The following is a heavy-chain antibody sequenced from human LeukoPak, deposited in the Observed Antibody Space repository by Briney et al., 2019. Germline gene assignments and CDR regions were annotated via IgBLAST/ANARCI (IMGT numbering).Heavy chain of an antibody. D-gene: IGHD2-15*01. J-gene: IGHJ4*02. CDR1: GYTFTSYG. CDR3: VKRYCSGGSCSDY. Sequence: ASVKVSCKASGYTFTSYGFSWVRQTPGQGLEWMGWISPYNGNTKYAQKLQGRVTMTTDTSTSTAYMELRSLRSDDTAVYYCVKRYCSGGSCSDYWGQGTLVTVSS. V-gene: IGHV1-18*01. CDR2: ISPYNGNT.